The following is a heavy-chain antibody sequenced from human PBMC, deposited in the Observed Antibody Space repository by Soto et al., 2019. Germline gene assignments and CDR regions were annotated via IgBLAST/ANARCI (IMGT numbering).Heavy chain of an antibody. CDR3: ARGKGVGIAAAGMNLIFQH. D-gene: IGHD6-13*01. Sequence: SETLSLTCAVYGGSFSGYYWSWIRQPPGKGLEWIGEINHSGSTNYNPSLKSRVTISVDTSKNQFSLKLSSVTAADTAVYYCARGKGVGIAAAGMNLIFQHWGQGTLVTVSS. V-gene: IGHV4-34*01. CDR2: INHSGST. J-gene: IGHJ1*01. CDR1: GGSFSGYY.